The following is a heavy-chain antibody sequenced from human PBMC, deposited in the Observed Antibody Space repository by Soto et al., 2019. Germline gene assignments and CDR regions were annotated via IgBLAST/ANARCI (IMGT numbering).Heavy chain of an antibody. J-gene: IGHJ4*02. CDR3: ATTLPGIAAAGPFDY. Sequence: GPSVKVSCKVSGYTLTELSMHWVRQAPGKGLEWMGGFDPEDGETIYAQKFQGRVTMTEDTSTDTAYMELSSLRSEDTAVYYCATTLPGIAAAGPFDYWGQGTLVTVSS. CDR2: FDPEDGET. V-gene: IGHV1-24*01. D-gene: IGHD6-13*01. CDR1: GYTLTELS.